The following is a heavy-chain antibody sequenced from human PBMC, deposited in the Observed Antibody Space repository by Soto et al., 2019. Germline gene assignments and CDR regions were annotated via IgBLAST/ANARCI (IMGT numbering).Heavy chain of an antibody. CDR1: GYTFTSYG. CDR2: ISAYNGNT. V-gene: IGHV1-18*01. J-gene: IGHJ4*02. CDR3: ARDHTDYGDYEEALDY. D-gene: IGHD4-17*01. Sequence: QVQLVQSGAEVKKPGASVKVSCKASGYTFTSYGISWVRQAPGQGLEWMGWISAYNGNTNYVQKLQGRVTMTTDTSTSTAYMELRSLRSDDTAVYYCARDHTDYGDYEEALDYWGQGTLVTVSS.